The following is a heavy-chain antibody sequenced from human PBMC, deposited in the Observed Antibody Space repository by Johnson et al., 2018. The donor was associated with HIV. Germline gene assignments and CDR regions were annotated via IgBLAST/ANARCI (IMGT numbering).Heavy chain of an antibody. CDR2: IYSDGSDT. Sequence: VQLVESGGGLVQPGGSLRLSCAASGFIFRNYWMHWVRQAPGKGLVWVARIYSDGSDTAYADSVKGRFTISRDNAKKTLYLQMNSLRAEDTAIYYCARKQWLEIPSDGLDVWGQWTMVTVSS. J-gene: IGHJ3*01. D-gene: IGHD6-19*01. CDR1: GFIFRNYW. CDR3: ARKQWLEIPSDGLDV. V-gene: IGHV3-74*03.